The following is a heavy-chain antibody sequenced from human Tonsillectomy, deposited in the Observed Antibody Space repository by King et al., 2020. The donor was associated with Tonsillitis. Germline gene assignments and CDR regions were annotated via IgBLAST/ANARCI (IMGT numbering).Heavy chain of an antibody. CDR3: ARIGPPVAGTEYYFDY. CDR1: GFSLDTSGMR. J-gene: IGHJ4*02. V-gene: IGHV2-70*04. CDR2: IDWDDYK. Sequence: VTLKESGPALVKPTQTLTLTCTFSGFSLDTSGMRVSWIRQAPGKALEWLARIDWDDYKFYTPSLKSRLTISKDTSKNQVVLTMTNMDPVDTATYYWARIGPPVAGTEYYFDYWGQGTLVTVSS. D-gene: IGHD3-10*01.